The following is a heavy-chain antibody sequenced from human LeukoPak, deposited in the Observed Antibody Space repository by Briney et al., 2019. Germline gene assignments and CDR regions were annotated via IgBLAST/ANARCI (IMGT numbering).Heavy chain of an antibody. CDR3: AKDISSSWYGSFDY. Sequence: GGSLRLSCAASGFTFDDYAMHWVRQAPGKGLEWVSGISWNSGSIGYADSVKGRFTISRDNAKNSLYLQMNSLRAEDTALYYCAKDISSSWYGSFDYWGHGTLVTVSS. V-gene: IGHV3-9*01. CDR2: ISWNSGSI. CDR1: GFTFDDYA. J-gene: IGHJ4*01. D-gene: IGHD6-13*01.